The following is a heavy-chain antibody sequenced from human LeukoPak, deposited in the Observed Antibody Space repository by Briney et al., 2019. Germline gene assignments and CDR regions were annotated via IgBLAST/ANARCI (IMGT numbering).Heavy chain of an antibody. J-gene: IGHJ4*02. D-gene: IGHD3-16*01. V-gene: IGHV3-48*01. CDR1: GFTFSSYT. CDR2: ISSYSGAI. CDR3: ARGRGEYFDY. Sequence: GGSLRLSCAASGFTFSSYTMNWVRQAPGKGLEWVSYISSYSGAIYYTDSVKGRFTISRDNAKNSLYLQMNSLRAEDTAVYYCARGRGEYFDYWGQGTLVTVSS.